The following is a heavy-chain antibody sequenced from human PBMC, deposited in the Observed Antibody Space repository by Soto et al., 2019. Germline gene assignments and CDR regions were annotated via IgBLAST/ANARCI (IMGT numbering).Heavy chain of an antibody. CDR3: ARGGSEGGLDV. V-gene: IGHV4-59*01. D-gene: IGHD3-10*01. J-gene: IGHJ6*02. CDR2: LYYIGNT. CDR1: GASISTYY. Sequence: QMQLQESGPGVVKPSETLSLTCTVSGASISTYYWTWIRQAPGKGLEWIGYLYYIGNTNYNPSLNSRVTMSVDTSKNHFYLTLTSATAADTAVYFCARGGSEGGLDVWGQGTTVAVSS.